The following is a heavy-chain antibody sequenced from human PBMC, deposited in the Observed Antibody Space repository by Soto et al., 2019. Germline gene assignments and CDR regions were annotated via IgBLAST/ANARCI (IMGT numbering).Heavy chain of an antibody. CDR3: ARTPKSGWYDY. J-gene: IGHJ4*02. CDR2: INPSGGST. D-gene: IGHD6-19*01. CDR1: GYTFTSYY. Sequence: ASVKVSCKASGYTFTSYYMHWVRQAPGQGLEWMGIINPSGGSTSYAQKFQGRVTMTRDTSTSTAYMELSSLRSEDTAVYYCARTPKSGWYDYWGQGTLVTVSS. V-gene: IGHV1-46*01.